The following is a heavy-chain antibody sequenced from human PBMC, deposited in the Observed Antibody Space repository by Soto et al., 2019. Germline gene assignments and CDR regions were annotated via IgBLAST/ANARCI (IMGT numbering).Heavy chain of an antibody. J-gene: IGHJ4*02. CDR1: GFTFSSYP. Sequence: EVQLLESGGGLVQPGGSLRLSCAASGFTFSSYPMSWVRQAPGKGLEWVSAISGSGDLTFYADSVKGRVTISRDNSKNTLYLQVNSLRAEDAAVYYCAKWPAGSPHPLDFWGQGTLVTVSS. CDR3: AKWPAGSPHPLDF. V-gene: IGHV3-23*01. CDR2: ISGSGDLT.